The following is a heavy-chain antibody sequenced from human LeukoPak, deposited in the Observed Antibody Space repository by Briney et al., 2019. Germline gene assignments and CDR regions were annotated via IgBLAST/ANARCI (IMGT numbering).Heavy chain of an antibody. CDR2: IYYSGST. J-gene: IGHJ3*02. D-gene: IGHD3-10*01. V-gene: IGHV4-39*01. CDR1: GGSISSSNYY. Sequence: PSETLSLTCTVSGGSISSSNYYWRWIRQPPGKGLEWIGSIYYSGSTHYNSSLKSRVTISVDTSKNQSFLKLSSVAAADTAVYYCARPGTGAFDIWGQGTMVTV. CDR3: ARPGTGAFDI.